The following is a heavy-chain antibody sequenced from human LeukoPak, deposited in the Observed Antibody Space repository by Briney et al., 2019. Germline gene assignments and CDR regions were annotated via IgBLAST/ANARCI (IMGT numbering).Heavy chain of an antibody. Sequence: ASVKVSCKVSGYTPTELSMHWVRQAPGKGLEWMGGFDPEDGETIYAQKLQGRVTMTEDTSTDTAYMELSSLRSEDTAVYYCATVLSSGWYVDYWGQGTLVTVSS. D-gene: IGHD6-19*01. CDR3: ATVLSSGWYVDY. V-gene: IGHV1-24*01. J-gene: IGHJ4*02. CDR2: FDPEDGET. CDR1: GYTPTELS.